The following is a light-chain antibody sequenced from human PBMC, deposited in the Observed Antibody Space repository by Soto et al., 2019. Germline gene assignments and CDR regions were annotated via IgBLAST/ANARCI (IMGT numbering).Light chain of an antibody. V-gene: IGKV1-8*01. J-gene: IGKJ1*01. CDR2: AAS. CDR1: QGIYSY. CDR3: HQSFNYPRT. Sequence: AIQMTQSPSSVSASTGDRVTINCRATQGIYSYLAWYQQKPGKPPNLLIYAASTLQSGVPSRFNGSGSGTDFTLTITALQSEDSATYYCHQSFNYPRTFGQGTKVDIK.